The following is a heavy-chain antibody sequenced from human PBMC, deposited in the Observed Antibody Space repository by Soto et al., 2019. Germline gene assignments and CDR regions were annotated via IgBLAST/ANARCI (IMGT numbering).Heavy chain of an antibody. D-gene: IGHD3-22*01. V-gene: IGHV1-69*13. J-gene: IGHJ3*02. CDR3: ARGSTYYYDSSGYPDAFDI. CDR1: GGTFSSYA. Sequence: SVQVSCRASGGTFSSYAISWVRQAPGQGLERMGGIIPIFGTANYAQKFQGRVTITADESTSTAYMELSSLRSEDTAVYYCARGSTYYYDSSGYPDAFDIWGQGTMVTVSS. CDR2: IIPIFGTA.